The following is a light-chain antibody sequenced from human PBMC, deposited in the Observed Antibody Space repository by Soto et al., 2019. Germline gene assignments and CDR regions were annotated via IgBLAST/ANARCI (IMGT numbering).Light chain of an antibody. CDR2: GAS. CDR3: QKYNNWPPT. V-gene: IGKV3D-15*01. CDR1: QSVSGN. Sequence: EIVMTQSPATLSVSPGERATLSCRASQSVSGNLAWYQQKPGQAPRLLIYGASTRATGIPARFSGSGSGTDSTLTISSLQSEDFAVYYCQKYNNWPPTFGPVTKVEIK. J-gene: IGKJ1*01.